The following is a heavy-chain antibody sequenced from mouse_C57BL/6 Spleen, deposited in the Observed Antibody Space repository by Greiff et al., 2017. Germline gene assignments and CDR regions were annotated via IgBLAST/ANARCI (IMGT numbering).Heavy chain of an antibody. CDR1: GFNIKDDY. CDR2: IDPENGDT. D-gene: IGHD1-1*01. Sequence: EVQLQQSGAELVRPGASVKLSCTASGFNIKDDYMHWVKQRPEQGLEWIGWIDPENGDTEYASKFQGKATITADTCSNTAYLQVSSLTSEDTAVYYCTTGSSFYVWGKGTTLTVAS. J-gene: IGHJ2*01. CDR3: TTGSSFYV. V-gene: IGHV14-4*01.